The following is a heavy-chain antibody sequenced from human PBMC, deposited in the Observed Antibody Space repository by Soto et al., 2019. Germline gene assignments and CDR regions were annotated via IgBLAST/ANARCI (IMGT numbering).Heavy chain of an antibody. J-gene: IGHJ6*02. V-gene: IGHV1-8*01. CDR3: ASVGIAARPDFVDYYGMDV. D-gene: IGHD6-6*01. CDR1: GYTFTSYD. Sequence: ASVKVSCKASGYTFTSYDINWVRQATGQGLEWMGWMNPNSGNTGYAQKLQGRVTMTTDTSTSTAYMELRSLRSDDTAVYYCASVGIAARPDFVDYYGMDVWGQGTTVTVSS. CDR2: MNPNSGNT.